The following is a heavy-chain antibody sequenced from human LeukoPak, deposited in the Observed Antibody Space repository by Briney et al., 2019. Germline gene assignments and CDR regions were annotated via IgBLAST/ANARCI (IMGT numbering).Heavy chain of an antibody. J-gene: IGHJ4*02. CDR2: VYAGGRT. V-gene: IGHV3-66*01. D-gene: IGHD6-19*01. CDR1: GFNVTTYY. Sequence: PGGSLRLSCEASGFNVTTYYMTWVRQAPGKGLEWVSVVYAGGRTYYAESVRGRFTISRDNAKNSLYLQMSSLRDEDTAVYYCAQRGWDYWGQGTLVTVSS. CDR3: AQRGWDY.